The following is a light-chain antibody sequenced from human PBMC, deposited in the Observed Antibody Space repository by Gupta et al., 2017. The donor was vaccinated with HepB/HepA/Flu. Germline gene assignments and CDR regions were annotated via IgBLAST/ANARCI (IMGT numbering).Light chain of an antibody. CDR3: RQYYNYPRT. V-gene: IGKV1-6*01. Sequence: AIHMTQSPSSLSASVGDRVTITCRASQGIRNELGWYQQKPGKAPKRLIYAASSLQSGVPSRFSGSGSGTDFTLTISSLQPEDFATYYCRQYYNYPRTFGQGTKVEIK. J-gene: IGKJ1*01. CDR2: AAS. CDR1: QGIRNE.